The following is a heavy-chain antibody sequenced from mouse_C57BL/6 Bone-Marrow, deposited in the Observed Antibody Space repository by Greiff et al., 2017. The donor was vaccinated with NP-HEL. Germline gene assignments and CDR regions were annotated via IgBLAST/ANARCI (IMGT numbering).Heavy chain of an antibody. D-gene: IGHD2-4*01. CDR1: GFTFSDYG. CDR2: ISNLAYSI. V-gene: IGHV5-15*04. CDR3: ARRYYDYLYWYFDV. J-gene: IGHJ1*03. Sequence: EVMLVESGGGLVQPGGSLKLSCAASGFTFSDYGMAWVRQAPRKGPEWVAFISNLAYSIYYADTVTGRFTISRENAKNTLYLEMSSLRSEDTAMYYCARRYYDYLYWYFDVWGTGTTVTVSS.